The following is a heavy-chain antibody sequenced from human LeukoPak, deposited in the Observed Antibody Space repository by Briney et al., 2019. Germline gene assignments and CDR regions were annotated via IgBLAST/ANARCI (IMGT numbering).Heavy chain of an antibody. V-gene: IGHV4-59*12. J-gene: IGHJ4*02. D-gene: IGHD2-15*01. CDR2: IYYSGST. Sequence: SETLSLTCTVSGGSISSYYWSWIRQPPGKGLEWIGYIYYSGSTNYNPSLKSRVTISVDTSKNQFSLKLSSVTAADTAVYYCARRFVYCSGGSCSDCWGQGTLVTVSS. CDR3: ARRFVYCSGGSCSDC. CDR1: GGSISSYY.